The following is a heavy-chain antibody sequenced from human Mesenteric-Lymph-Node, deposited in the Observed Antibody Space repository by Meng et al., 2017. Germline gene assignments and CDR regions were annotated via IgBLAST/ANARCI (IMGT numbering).Heavy chain of an antibody. Sequence: QVQLQRPGPGLVKRSGHLFLLCAVSGGSISRSNWWSWVLQPPGKGLEWIGEIYHSGSTNYNPSLKSRVTISVDKSKNQFSLKLSSVTAADTAVYYCASFPPPGKQWLVTDYWGQGTLVTVSS. CDR3: ASFPPPGKQWLVTDY. V-gene: IGHV4-4*02. J-gene: IGHJ4*02. CDR1: GGSISRSNW. D-gene: IGHD6-19*01. CDR2: IYHSGST.